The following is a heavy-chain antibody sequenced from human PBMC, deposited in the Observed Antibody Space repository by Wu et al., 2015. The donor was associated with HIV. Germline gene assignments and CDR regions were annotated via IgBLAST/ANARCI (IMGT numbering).Heavy chain of an antibody. Sequence: QVQLVQSGAEVKKPGSSVKVSCKASGGTFSSYAISWVRQAPGQGLEWMGRIIPIFGTANYAQKFQGRVTITADESTSTAYMELSSLRSEDTAVYYCARSGYCSGGSCYSGYGGSDRWFDPWGQGTLVHRLL. V-gene: IGHV1-69*13. J-gene: IGHJ5*02. CDR1: GGTFSSYA. CDR3: ARSGYCSGGSCYSGYGGSDRWFDP. CDR2: IIPIFGTA. D-gene: IGHD2-15*01.